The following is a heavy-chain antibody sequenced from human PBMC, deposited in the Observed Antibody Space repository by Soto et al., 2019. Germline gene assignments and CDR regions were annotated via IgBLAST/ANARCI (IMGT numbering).Heavy chain of an antibody. V-gene: IGHV4-39*01. CDR3: ATVDSGRDGYNCFEY. J-gene: IGHJ4*02. CDR1: GGSISSGPYS. D-gene: IGHD5-12*01. CDR2: FYYSGST. Sequence: PSENLSLTCTVSGGSISSGPYSWGWIRQPPGKGLEWIGTFYYSGSTYYNPSLKSRVAISVDTSKNQFSLKLISVTAADTAVYYCATVDSGRDGYNCFEYWGQGTLVTVSS.